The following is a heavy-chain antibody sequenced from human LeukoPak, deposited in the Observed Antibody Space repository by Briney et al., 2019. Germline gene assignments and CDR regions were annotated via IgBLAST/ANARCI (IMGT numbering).Heavy chain of an antibody. CDR2: IYYSGST. J-gene: IGHJ5*02. CDR3: ARVGGSGSYLHWFDP. V-gene: IGHV4-59*01. Sequence: SETLSLTCTVYGGSISSYYWSWIRQPPGKGLEWIGYIYYSGSTNYNPSLKSRVTISIDTSKNQFSLKLSSVTAADTAVYYCARVGGSGSYLHWFDPWGQGTLVTVSS. D-gene: IGHD3-10*01. CDR1: GGSISSYY.